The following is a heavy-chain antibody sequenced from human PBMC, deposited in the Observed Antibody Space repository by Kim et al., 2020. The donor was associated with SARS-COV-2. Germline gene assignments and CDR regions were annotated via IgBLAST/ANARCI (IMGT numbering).Heavy chain of an antibody. CDR2: IYYSQST. Sequence: SETLSLTCTVAGGSISSSSYYWGWIRQPPGKGLEWIGRIYYSQSTHYNPSLKSRVTISVDTSKNQFSLKLSSVTAAATAVYSCARYGVVRGVNNWFYPWGQGTPVTVSS. D-gene: IGHD3-10*01. CDR1: GGSISSSSYY. J-gene: IGHJ5*02. CDR3: ARYGVVRGVNNWFYP. V-gene: IGHV4-39*01.